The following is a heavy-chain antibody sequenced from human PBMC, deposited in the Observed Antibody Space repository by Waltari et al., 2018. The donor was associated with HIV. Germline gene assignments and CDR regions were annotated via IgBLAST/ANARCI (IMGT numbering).Heavy chain of an antibody. Sequence: QSTLKESGPTLANPTQTLTLTCTLPGLSLRTSGVGVGWIRQPPGKVLEWLALIYWNDDKRYSPSLKSRLTITKDTSKKQVVLTMTNMDPVDTATYYCAHVGIAVAGTTPFDYWGQGTLVTVSS. J-gene: IGHJ4*02. CDR2: IYWNDDK. V-gene: IGHV2-5*01. CDR3: AHVGIAVAGTTPFDY. CDR1: GLSLRTSGVG. D-gene: IGHD6-19*01.